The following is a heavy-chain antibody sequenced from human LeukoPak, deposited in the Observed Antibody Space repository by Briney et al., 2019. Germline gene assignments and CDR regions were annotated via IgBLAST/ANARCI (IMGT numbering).Heavy chain of an antibody. Sequence: ASVKVSCKALGGSFSSEAISWVRQAPGQGLEWMGGIIPMFGTANYAQKCQGRVTITTDESTSTAYKEVSSLRSEDTAVYYCGRKAGDCGGGSCYSIDYWGQGTLVTVSS. CDR2: IIPMFGTA. D-gene: IGHD2-15*01. J-gene: IGHJ4*02. CDR1: GGSFSSEA. V-gene: IGHV1-69*05. CDR3: GRKAGDCGGGSCYSIDY.